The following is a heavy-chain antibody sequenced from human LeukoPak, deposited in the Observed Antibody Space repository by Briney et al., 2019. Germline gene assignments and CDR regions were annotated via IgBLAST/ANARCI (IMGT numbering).Heavy chain of an antibody. J-gene: IGHJ6*02. D-gene: IGHD2-2*01. V-gene: IGHV3-66*01. CDR2: IYRRGSP. Sequence: GGSLRLSCAASGFTVSSNYMSWVRQAPGKGLEWVSVIYRRGSPYSADSVRGRFTIFRDNSKNTLYLQMNSLRAEDTAVYYCARDLGSTGDYGMDVWGQGTTVTVSS. CDR3: ARDLGSTGDYGMDV. CDR1: GFTVSSNY.